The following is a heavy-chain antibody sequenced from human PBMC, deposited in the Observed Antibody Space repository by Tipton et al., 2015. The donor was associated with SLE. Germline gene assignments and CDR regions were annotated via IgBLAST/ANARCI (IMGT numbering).Heavy chain of an antibody. V-gene: IGHV4-34*01. Sequence: TLSLTCAVYGGSFSGYYWSWIRQPPGKGLEWIGEINHSGSTNYNPSLKSRVTISMDTSKNQLSLKLSSVTAAATAVYYCARVRDFFDTSAAYSGWLALWGHVTRVTVSS. CDR1: GGSFSGYY. J-gene: IGHJ5*02. D-gene: IGHD3-22*01. CDR3: ARVRDFFDTSAAYSGWLAL. CDR2: INHSGST.